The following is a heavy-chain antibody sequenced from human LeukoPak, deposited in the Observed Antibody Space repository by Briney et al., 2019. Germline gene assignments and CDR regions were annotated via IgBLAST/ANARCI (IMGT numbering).Heavy chain of an antibody. CDR1: GFIFNNYA. V-gene: IGHV3-23*01. D-gene: IGHD3-22*01. Sequence: GGSLRLSCVASGFIFNNYAMNWVRQAPGKGLEWVSGISGLGGSAYYAASVKGRFIISRDNSKNTLYLQMNSLRAEDTAVYYCARDYYDSSGYYYFDYWGQGTLVTVSS. CDR3: ARDYYDSSGYYYFDY. J-gene: IGHJ4*02. CDR2: ISGLGGSA.